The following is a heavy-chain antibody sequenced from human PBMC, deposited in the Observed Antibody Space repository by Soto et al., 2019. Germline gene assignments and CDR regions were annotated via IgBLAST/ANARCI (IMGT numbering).Heavy chain of an antibody. CDR1: GGSFTSNNW. Sequence: SETLSLTCAVSGGSFTSNNWWAWVRQPPGQGLEWIGEIYRTGSTNYNPSLKSRVTISLDKSENQFSLKVTSLPAADTAVYYCASRDPGTSVDYWGQGTLVTVSS. CDR2: IYRTGST. V-gene: IGHV4-4*02. CDR3: ASRDPGTSVDY. D-gene: IGHD1-7*01. J-gene: IGHJ4*02.